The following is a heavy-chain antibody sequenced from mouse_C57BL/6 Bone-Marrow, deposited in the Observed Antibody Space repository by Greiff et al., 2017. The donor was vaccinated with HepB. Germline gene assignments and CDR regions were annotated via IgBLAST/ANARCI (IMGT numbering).Heavy chain of an antibody. CDR2: ISNGGGST. J-gene: IGHJ4*01. CDR3: ARRISRDYYAMDY. V-gene: IGHV5-12*01. CDR1: GFTFSDYY. D-gene: IGHD3-3*01. Sequence: DVQLVESGGGLVQPGGSLKLSCAASGFTFSDYYMYWVRQTPEKRLEWVAYISNGGGSTYYPDTVKGRFTISRDNAKNTLYLQMSRLKSEDTAMYYSARRISRDYYAMDYWGQGTSVTVSS.